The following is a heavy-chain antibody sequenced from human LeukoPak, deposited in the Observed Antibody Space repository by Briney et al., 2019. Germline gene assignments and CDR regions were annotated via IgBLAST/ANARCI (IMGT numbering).Heavy chain of an antibody. CDR3: ASSFDYYDSSGYPY. V-gene: IGHV4-30-4*01. Sequence: PSQTLSLTCTVSRGSLSSGDYYWSWIRQPPGKGLEWIGYIYYSGSTYYNPSLKSRVTISVDTSKNQFSLKLSSVTAADTAVYYCASSFDYYDSSGYPYWGQGTMVTVSS. CDR2: IYYSGST. D-gene: IGHD3-22*01. CDR1: RGSLSSGDYY. J-gene: IGHJ4*02.